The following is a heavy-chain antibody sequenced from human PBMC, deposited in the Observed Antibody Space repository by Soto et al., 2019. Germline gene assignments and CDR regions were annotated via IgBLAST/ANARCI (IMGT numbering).Heavy chain of an antibody. V-gene: IGHV3-30-3*01. Sequence: PGGSLRLSCAASGFTFSSYAMHWVRQAPGKGLEWVAVISYDGSNKYYADSVKGRFTISRDNSKNTLYLQMNSLRAEDTAVYYCAREGENFYDSSGYYPDAFDIWGQGTMVTVS. D-gene: IGHD3-22*01. CDR3: AREGENFYDSSGYYPDAFDI. CDR2: ISYDGSNK. CDR1: GFTFSSYA. J-gene: IGHJ3*02.